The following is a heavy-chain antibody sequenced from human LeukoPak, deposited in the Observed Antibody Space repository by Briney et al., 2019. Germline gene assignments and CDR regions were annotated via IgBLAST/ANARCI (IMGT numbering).Heavy chain of an antibody. V-gene: IGHV4-34*01. J-gene: IGHJ4*02. D-gene: IGHD2-15*01. CDR3: ARIRGGHSGSLCYNH. CDR1: GVSINDYY. Sequence: PSETLSLTCGVFGVSINDYYWSWIPQSPGKGLEWIGEISHTVGPKYNPSLESRVTMSVGTSENQLSLKLIFVTAADTAVYYCARIRGGHSGSLCYNHWGLGTLVAVSS. CDR2: ISHTVGP.